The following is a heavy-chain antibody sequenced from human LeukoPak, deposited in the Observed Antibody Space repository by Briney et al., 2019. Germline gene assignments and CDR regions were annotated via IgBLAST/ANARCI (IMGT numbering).Heavy chain of an antibody. CDR2: INHSGGT. Sequence: SETLSLTCAVYGGSFSGYYWSWIRQPPGKGLEWIGEINHSGGTNYNPSLKSRVTISVDTSKNQFSLKLSSVTAADTAVYYCARESVYWGRGTLVTVPS. CDR3: ARESVY. J-gene: IGHJ4*02. CDR1: GGSFSGYY. V-gene: IGHV4-34*01. D-gene: IGHD5/OR15-5a*01.